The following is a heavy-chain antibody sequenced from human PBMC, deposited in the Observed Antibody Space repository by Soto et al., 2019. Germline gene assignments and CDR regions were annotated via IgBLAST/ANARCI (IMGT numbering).Heavy chain of an antibody. CDR3: ARARWLVPIWFDY. V-gene: IGHV1-3*01. J-gene: IGHJ4*02. Sequence: QVQLVQSGAEVKKPGASVKVSCKASGYTFTSYAMPWVRQAPGQRLEWMGWINAGNGNTKYSQKFQGRVTITRDTSASTAYMELSSLRSEDTAVYYCARARWLVPIWFDYWGQGTLVTVSS. CDR2: INAGNGNT. CDR1: GYTFTSYA. D-gene: IGHD6-19*01.